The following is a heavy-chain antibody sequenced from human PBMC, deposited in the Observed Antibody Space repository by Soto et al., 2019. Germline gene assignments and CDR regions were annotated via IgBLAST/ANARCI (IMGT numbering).Heavy chain of an antibody. J-gene: IGHJ4*02. Sequence: GGSLRLSCAASGFSFSSYAMSWVRQAPGKGLEWVSAISGSGGSTYYADSVKGRFTISRDNSKNTLYLQMNSLRAEDTAVYYCAKDIGRGYTFAYWGQGTLATVS. CDR2: ISGSGGST. V-gene: IGHV3-23*01. D-gene: IGHD3-22*01. CDR3: AKDIGRGYTFAY. CDR1: GFSFSSYA.